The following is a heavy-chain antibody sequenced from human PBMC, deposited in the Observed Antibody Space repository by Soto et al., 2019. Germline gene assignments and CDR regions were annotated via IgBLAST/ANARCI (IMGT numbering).Heavy chain of an antibody. CDR3: ARAFSYGSYWYFDL. CDR2: ISVNNGNT. CDR1: DYTFTSYG. J-gene: IGHJ2*01. V-gene: IGHV1-18*01. Sequence: VQLVQSGAEVKKPGDSVKVSCKASDYTFTSYGITWVRQAPGQGLEWMGWISVNNGNTNYALKFQGRVTMTTDTSTNTAYMELRTLRSDDTAAYYCARAFSYGSYWYFDLWGRGTLVTVSS. D-gene: IGHD5-18*01.